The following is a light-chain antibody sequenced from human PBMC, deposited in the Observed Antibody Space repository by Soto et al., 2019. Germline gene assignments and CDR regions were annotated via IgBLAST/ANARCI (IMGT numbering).Light chain of an antibody. CDR1: QSISSY. V-gene: IGKV1-39*01. Sequence: DIQMTQSPSSLSASVGDRVTITCRASQSISSYLNWYQQKPGKAPKLLIYAASSLQSGVPSRFSGSGSGTDFTLTISSLQPEALETYYCQHSYSTPLTFGPGTKVDIK. CDR2: AAS. J-gene: IGKJ3*01. CDR3: QHSYSTPLT.